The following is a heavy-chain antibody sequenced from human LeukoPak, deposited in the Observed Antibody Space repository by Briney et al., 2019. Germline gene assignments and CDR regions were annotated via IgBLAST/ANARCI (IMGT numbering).Heavy chain of an antibody. Sequence: GASVKVSCKASGYTFTSYDIIWLRQATGQGLEWMGWMNPNNGNTGYVQKLQGRLTMTRDTSISTAYMELRSLRSDDTAVYYCARGFPPRREYDSSGYYSYYFDYWGQGTLVTVSS. CDR2: MNPNNGNT. V-gene: IGHV1-8*02. D-gene: IGHD3-22*01. CDR1: GYTFTSYD. CDR3: ARGFPPRREYDSSGYYSYYFDY. J-gene: IGHJ4*02.